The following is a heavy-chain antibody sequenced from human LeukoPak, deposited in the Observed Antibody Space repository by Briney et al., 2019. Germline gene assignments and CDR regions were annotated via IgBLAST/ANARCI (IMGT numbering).Heavy chain of an antibody. Sequence: PGWSLRLSCAASGFTFSSYWMSWVRQAPGKGLEWVANIKQDGSEKYYVDSVKGRFTISRDNAKNSLYPQMNSLRAEDTAVYYCARDGPPRNIVLMVYASPYYYYMDVWGKGTTVTVSS. CDR2: IKQDGSEK. J-gene: IGHJ6*03. CDR1: GFTFSSYW. CDR3: ARDGPPRNIVLMVYASPYYYYMDV. D-gene: IGHD2-8*01. V-gene: IGHV3-7*01.